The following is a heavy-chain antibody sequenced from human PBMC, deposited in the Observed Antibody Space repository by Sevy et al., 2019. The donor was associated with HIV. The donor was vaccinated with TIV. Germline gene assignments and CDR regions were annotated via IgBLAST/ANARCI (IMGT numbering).Heavy chain of an antibody. CDR1: GGSISSYY. CDR2: IYYSGST. V-gene: IGHV4-59*01. CDR3: ARVYCSGGSCYSKGGHDAFDI. J-gene: IGHJ3*02. Sequence: SETLSLTCTVSGGSISSYYWSWIRQPPGKGLEWIGYIYYSGSTNYNPSLKSRVTISVDTSKNQFSLKLSSVTAADTAVYYCARVYCSGGSCYSKGGHDAFDIWGQGTMVTVSS. D-gene: IGHD2-15*01.